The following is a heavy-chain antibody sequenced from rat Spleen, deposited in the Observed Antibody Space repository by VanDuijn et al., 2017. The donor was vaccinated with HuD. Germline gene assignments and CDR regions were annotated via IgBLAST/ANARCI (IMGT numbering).Heavy chain of an antibody. Sequence: QVQLKESGPGLVQPSQTLSLTCTVSGFSLSSNGVSWVRQPPGKGLEWMGRMRFDGHTYYNSALKSRLSISRDTSKSQVFLKMNSLQTEDTAIYFCTRDPITTRDYFDYWGQGVMVTVSS. CDR2: MRFDGHT. J-gene: IGHJ2*01. CDR3: TRDPITTRDYFDY. V-gene: IGHV2S30*01. CDR1: GFSLSSNG. D-gene: IGHD1-1*01.